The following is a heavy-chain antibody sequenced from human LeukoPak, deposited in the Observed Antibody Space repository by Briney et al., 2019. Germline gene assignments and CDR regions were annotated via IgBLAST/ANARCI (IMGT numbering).Heavy chain of an antibody. J-gene: IGHJ6*03. D-gene: IGHD2-21*02. CDR2: VRKKANSYTT. CDR1: GFTFSDHY. V-gene: IGHV3-72*01. CDR3: ARGPHIVVLTDISFYYSYMDV. Sequence: GGSLRLSCAASGFTFSDHYMDWVRQAPGKGLEWVGRVRKKANSYTTEYAASVKGRFTISRDDSKSSLYLQMSSLKTEDTAVYYCARGPHIVVLTDISFYYSYMDVWGTGTTVTVSS.